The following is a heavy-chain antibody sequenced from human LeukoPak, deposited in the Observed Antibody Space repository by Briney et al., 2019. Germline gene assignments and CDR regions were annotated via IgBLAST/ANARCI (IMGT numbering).Heavy chain of an antibody. J-gene: IGHJ5*02. V-gene: IGHV5-51*01. D-gene: IGHD3-3*01. Sequence: GESLKISCKGSGYSFTSYWIGWVRQMPGKGLEWMGIIYPGDSDTRYSPSFQGQVTISADKSITTAYLQWTSLKASDNAMYYCARVTIFGVVIWFDPWGQGTLVTVPS. CDR3: ARVTIFGVVIWFDP. CDR1: GYSFTSYW. CDR2: IYPGDSDT.